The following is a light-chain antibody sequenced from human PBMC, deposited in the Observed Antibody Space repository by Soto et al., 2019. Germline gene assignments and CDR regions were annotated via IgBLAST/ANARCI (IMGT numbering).Light chain of an antibody. CDR2: AAS. CDR1: QSVSNNY. Sequence: EIVLTQSPGTLSLSPGERATLSCRASQSVSNNYLAWYQQKPGQAPRVLIYAASNRATGIPDRFSGSGSGTDSSLTISRLEPEDFAVYYCHQYDNTPQTFGQGTKVDIK. J-gene: IGKJ2*01. CDR3: HQYDNTPQT. V-gene: IGKV3-20*01.